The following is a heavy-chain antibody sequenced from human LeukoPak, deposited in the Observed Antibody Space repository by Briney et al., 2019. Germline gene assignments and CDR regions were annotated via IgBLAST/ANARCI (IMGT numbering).Heavy chain of an antibody. J-gene: IGHJ4*02. V-gene: IGHV1-46*01. CDR1: GYTFTRYC. CDR2: INPSGGST. Sequence: ASVKVSCKASGYTFTRYCMHWVRQAPGQGLEWMGIINPSGGSTSYAQKFQGRVTMTRDTSTSTVYMELSSLRSEDTAAYYCARVIAVAALDYWGQGTLVTVSS. CDR3: ARVIAVAALDY. D-gene: IGHD6-19*01.